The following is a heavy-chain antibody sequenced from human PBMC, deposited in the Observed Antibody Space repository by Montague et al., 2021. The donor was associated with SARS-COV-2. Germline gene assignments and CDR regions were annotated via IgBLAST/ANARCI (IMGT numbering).Heavy chain of an antibody. CDR3: ARYGSGKYHADYSGSYHLDY. Sequence: SETLSLTCTVSGGSISSYYWSWIRQPPGKGLEWIGHIYYSGGTNYDPSLKSRVTISVDTSKNQFSLKLSSVTAADTAVYYCARYGSGKYHADYSGSYHLDYWGQGTLVTVSS. D-gene: IGHD1-26*01. V-gene: IGHV4-59*01. CDR2: IYYSGGT. J-gene: IGHJ4*02. CDR1: GGSISSYY.